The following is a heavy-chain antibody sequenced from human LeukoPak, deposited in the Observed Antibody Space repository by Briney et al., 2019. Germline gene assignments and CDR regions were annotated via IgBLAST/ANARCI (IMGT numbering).Heavy chain of an antibody. J-gene: IGHJ5*02. CDR3: ARENWLDWFDP. CDR2: IYYCGST. V-gene: IGHV4-59*01. CDR1: GGSISSYY. D-gene: IGHD6-19*01. Sequence: PSETLSLTCTVPGGSISSYYWSWIRQPPGKGLEWIGYIYYCGSTNYNPSLKSRVTISVDTSKNQFSLKLSSVTAADTAVYYCARENWLDWFDPWGQGTLVTVSS.